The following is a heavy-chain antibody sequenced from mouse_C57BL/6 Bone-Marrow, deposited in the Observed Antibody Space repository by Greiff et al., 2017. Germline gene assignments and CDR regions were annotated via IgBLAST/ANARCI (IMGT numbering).Heavy chain of an antibody. Sequence: VKLMESGAELVKPGASVKISCKASGYAFSSYWMNWVKQRPGKGLEWIGQLYPGDGDTNYNGKFKGKATLTADKSSSTAYMQLSSLTSEDSAVYFCARDYYYGSSYASWFAYWGQGTLVTVSA. CDR1: GYAFSSYW. CDR3: ARDYYYGSSYASWFAY. CDR2: LYPGDGDT. V-gene: IGHV1-80*01. J-gene: IGHJ3*01. D-gene: IGHD1-1*01.